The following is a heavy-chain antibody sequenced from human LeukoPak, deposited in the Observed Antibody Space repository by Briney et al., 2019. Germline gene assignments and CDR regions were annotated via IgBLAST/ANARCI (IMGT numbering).Heavy chain of an antibody. CDR3: ARGRAGFGSSGWYYHFDY. CDR2: INHSGST. Sequence: PSETLSLTCAVYGGSFSGYYWSWIRQPPGKGLEWIGEINHSGSTNYNPSLKSRVTISVDTSKNQFSLKLSSVTAADTAVYYCARGRAGFGSSGWYYHFDYWGQGTLVTVSS. D-gene: IGHD6-19*01. CDR1: GGSFSGYY. V-gene: IGHV4-34*01. J-gene: IGHJ4*02.